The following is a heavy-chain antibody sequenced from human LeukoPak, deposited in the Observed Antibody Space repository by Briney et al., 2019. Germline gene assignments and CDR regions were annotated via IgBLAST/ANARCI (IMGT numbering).Heavy chain of an antibody. CDR3: ARGYNWNDLDY. CDR2: IYPDDSDT. Sequence: GESLKISCKGSGYSFPSYWIGWVRQMPGKGLEWMGIIYPDDSDTRYSPSFQGQVTISADKSVSTAYLQWSSLKASDTAIYFCARGYNWNDLDYWGQGTLVTVSS. V-gene: IGHV5-51*01. CDR1: GYSFPSYW. D-gene: IGHD1-1*01. J-gene: IGHJ4*02.